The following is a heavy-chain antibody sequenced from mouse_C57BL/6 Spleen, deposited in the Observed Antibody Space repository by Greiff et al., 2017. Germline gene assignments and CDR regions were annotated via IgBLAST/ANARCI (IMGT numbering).Heavy chain of an antibody. J-gene: IGHJ1*03. Sequence: EVKLQESGPELVKPGASVKISCKASGYSFTGYYMNWVKQSPEKSLEWIGELNPSTGGTTYNQKFKAKATLTVDKSSSTAYMQLKSLTSEDSAVYYCARSDGYYWYFDVWGTGTTVTVSS. CDR2: LNPSTGGT. V-gene: IGHV1-42*01. CDR3: ARSDGYYWYFDV. D-gene: IGHD2-3*01. CDR1: GYSFTGYY.